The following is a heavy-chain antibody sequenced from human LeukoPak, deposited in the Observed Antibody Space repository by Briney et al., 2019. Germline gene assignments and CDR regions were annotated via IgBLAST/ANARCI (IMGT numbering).Heavy chain of an antibody. CDR1: GFTFSDYS. J-gene: IGHJ4*02. V-gene: IGHV3-33*08. CDR3: ARDTEYYSSRGVPFDY. Sequence: GSLRLSCAASGFTFSDYSMNWVRQAPGKGLEWVAVIWYDGSNKYYADSVKGRFTISRDNSKNTLYLQMNSLRAEDTAVYYCARDTEYYSSRGVPFDYWGQGTLVTVSS. D-gene: IGHD6-13*01. CDR2: IWYDGSNK.